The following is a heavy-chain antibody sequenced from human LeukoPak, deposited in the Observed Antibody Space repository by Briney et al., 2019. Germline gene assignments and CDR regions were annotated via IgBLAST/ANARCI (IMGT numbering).Heavy chain of an antibody. CDR3: ARDNRGSLDY. CDR2: DSNNGNI. D-gene: IGHD7-27*01. J-gene: IGHJ4*02. CDR1: GSSISSHS. V-gene: IGHV4-59*11. Sequence: SETLSLTCTVSGSSISSHSWGWIRQPPGKGLEWIGYDSNNGNINYNPALKSRVTISVDTSKRQISLNLRSVTAADTAVYYCARDNRGSLDYWGQGTLVTVSS.